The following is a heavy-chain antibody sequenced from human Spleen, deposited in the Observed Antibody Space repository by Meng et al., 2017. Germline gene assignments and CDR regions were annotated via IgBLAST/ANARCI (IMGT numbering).Heavy chain of an antibody. V-gene: IGHV4-38-2*01. CDR1: GYSITGSYN. CDR3: ARGRGKYQLLSFDP. D-gene: IGHD2-2*01. J-gene: IGHJ5*02. CDR2: IYQSGST. Sequence: SETLSLTCAVSGYSITGSYNWGWIRQSPGKGLEWIGSIYQSGSTYYNPSLKSRVTMSADTSKNQFSLTLTSVTAADSAVYFCARGRGKYQLLSFDPWGQGTRVTVSS.